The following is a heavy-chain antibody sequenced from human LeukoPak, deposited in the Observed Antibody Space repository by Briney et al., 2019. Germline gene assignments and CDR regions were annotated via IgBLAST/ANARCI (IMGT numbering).Heavy chain of an antibody. J-gene: IGHJ4*02. V-gene: IGHV3-23*01. D-gene: IGHD1-1*01. CDR1: GFTFSSYA. CDR3: VRQQTPHGNFDY. CDR2: ISGSGGST. Sequence: PGGSLRLSCAASGFTFSSYAMSWVRQAPGKGLEWVSAISGSGGSTYYADSVKGRFTISRDNSKNTLYLQMNSLRAEDTAVYYCVRQQTPHGNFDYWGQGTLVTVSS.